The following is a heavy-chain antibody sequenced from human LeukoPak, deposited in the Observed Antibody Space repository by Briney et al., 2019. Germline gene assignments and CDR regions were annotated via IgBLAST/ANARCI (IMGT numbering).Heavy chain of an antibody. CDR2: IYYSGST. CDR3: ARGRGSGWLFDY. J-gene: IGHJ4*02. D-gene: IGHD6-19*01. Sequence: SETLSLTCTVSGGSISSYYWSWIRQPPGKGLEWIGCIYYSGSTNYNPSLKSRVTISVDTSKNQFSLKLSSVTAADTAVYYCARGRGSGWLFDYWGQGALVTVSS. CDR1: GGSISSYY. V-gene: IGHV4-59*01.